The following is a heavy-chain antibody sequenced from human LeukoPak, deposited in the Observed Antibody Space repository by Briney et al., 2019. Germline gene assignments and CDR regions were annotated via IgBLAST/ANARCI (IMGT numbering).Heavy chain of an antibody. V-gene: IGHV3-33*01. CDR3: ASRGYCSSTSCYLLDY. CDR2: IWYDGSNK. Sequence: PGGSLRLSCAASGFTFSSYGMHWVRQAPGKGLEWVAVIWYDGSNKYYADSVKGRFTISRDNSKNTLYLQMNSLRAEDTAVYYCASRGYCSSTSCYLLDYWGQGTLVTVSS. D-gene: IGHD2-2*01. CDR1: GFTFSSYG. J-gene: IGHJ4*02.